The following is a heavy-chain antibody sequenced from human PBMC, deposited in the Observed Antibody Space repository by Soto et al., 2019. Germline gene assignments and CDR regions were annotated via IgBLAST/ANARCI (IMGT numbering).Heavy chain of an antibody. CDR1: GFSLSTSGVG. D-gene: IGHD4-4*01. V-gene: IGHV2-5*02. J-gene: IGHJ4*02. Sequence: KESGPTLVKPTQTLTLTCPFSGFSLSTSGVGVGWIRQPPGKALEWLALIYWDDDKRYSPSLKSRLTITKDTSKNQVVLTMTNMDPVDTATYYCAHRQDYSNYASFDYWGQGTLVTVSS. CDR3: AHRQDYSNYASFDY. CDR2: IYWDDDK.